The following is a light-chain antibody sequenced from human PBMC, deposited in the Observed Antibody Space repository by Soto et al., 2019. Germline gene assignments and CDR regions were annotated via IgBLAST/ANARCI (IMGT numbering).Light chain of an antibody. Sequence: QSVLTQSPSASGTPGQRVTISCSGSSSNIGSNSVNWYQQLPGTAPKLLMYSSNQRPSGVPDRFSGSKSGTSASLAFSGLQSEDEADYYCAAWDDSLNGVVFGGGTKLTVL. J-gene: IGLJ2*01. CDR1: SSNIGSNS. V-gene: IGLV1-44*01. CDR3: AAWDDSLNGVV. CDR2: SSN.